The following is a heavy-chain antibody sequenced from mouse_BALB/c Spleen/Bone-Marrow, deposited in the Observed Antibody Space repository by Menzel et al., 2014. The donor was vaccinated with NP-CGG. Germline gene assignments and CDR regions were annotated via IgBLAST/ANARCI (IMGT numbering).Heavy chain of an antibody. V-gene: IGHV5-6-4*01. J-gene: IGHJ3*01. CDR1: GFTFSSYT. CDR3: TRDRYYGNSFAY. D-gene: IGHD2-1*01. Sequence: EVQLVESGGDLVKPGGSLKLSCVASGFTFSSYTMSWIRQTPEKRLEWVATISSGGSYTYYPDSVKGRFTISRGNAKNTLYLQMISLKSEDTAMYYCTRDRYYGNSFAYWGQGTLVTVSA. CDR2: ISSGGSYT.